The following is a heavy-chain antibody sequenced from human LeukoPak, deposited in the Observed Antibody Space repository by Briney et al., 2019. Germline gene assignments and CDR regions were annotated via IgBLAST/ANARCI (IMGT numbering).Heavy chain of an antibody. D-gene: IGHD5-24*01. Sequence: SQTLSLTCTVSGGSISSGGYYWSWIRQHPGKGLEWIVYIYYSGSTYYNPSLKSRVTISVDTSKNQFSLKLSSVTAADTAVYYCARDNYRDYYYYGMDVWGQGTTVTVSS. CDR1: GGSISSGGYY. J-gene: IGHJ6*02. CDR3: ARDNYRDYYYYGMDV. V-gene: IGHV4-31*03. CDR2: IYYSGST.